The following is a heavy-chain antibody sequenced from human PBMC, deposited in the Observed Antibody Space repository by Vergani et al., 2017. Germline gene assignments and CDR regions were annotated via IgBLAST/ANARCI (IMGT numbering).Heavy chain of an antibody. V-gene: IGHV1-18*01. D-gene: IGHD5-12*01. CDR1: GYSFNSYG. J-gene: IGHJ4*02. Sequence: QVQLVQSGAEVKKPGASVKVSCKASGYSFNSYGITWVRQAPGQGLEWMGWISAYNGNTKYARRFQGRVTMTTDTSTSTAYMELRSLRSDVTAVYYCTRGVSSGYDYAYWGQGTLVTVSS. CDR3: TRGVSSGYDYAY. CDR2: ISAYNGNT.